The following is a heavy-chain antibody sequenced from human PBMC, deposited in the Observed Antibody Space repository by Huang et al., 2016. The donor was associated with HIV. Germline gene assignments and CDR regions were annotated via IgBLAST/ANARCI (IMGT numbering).Heavy chain of an antibody. CDR1: GFDFRKYS. CDR3: ARTEMEYYYGSSGYYPDY. J-gene: IGHJ4*02. CDR2: ISVTSSNI. V-gene: IGHV3-48*01. D-gene: IGHD3-22*01. Sequence: EVQLVESGGALVQPGGSLKLSCVVSGFDFRKYSMNWVRQAPWKWLECVSYISVTSSNIYYADSVKGRFTISRDNAKNSVFLQMRSLRAEDTALYYCARTEMEYYYGSSGYYPDYWGQGTQVTVSS.